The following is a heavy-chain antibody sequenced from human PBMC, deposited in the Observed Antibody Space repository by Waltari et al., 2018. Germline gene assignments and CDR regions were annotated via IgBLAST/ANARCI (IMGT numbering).Heavy chain of an antibody. V-gene: IGHV5-51*01. CDR3: ARLSSVPGEFQH. Sequence: EVQLVQSGAEEKKPGESLKISCKGSGYSFTSYWLGWVPQMPGKCLEWMGIIYPGDSNTRYSPSFQGQVTSSADKSISTAYLQWSSLKASDTAMYYCARLSSVPGEFQHWGQGTLVTVSS. CDR2: IYPGDSNT. J-gene: IGHJ1*01. CDR1: GYSFTSYW. D-gene: IGHD2-2*01.